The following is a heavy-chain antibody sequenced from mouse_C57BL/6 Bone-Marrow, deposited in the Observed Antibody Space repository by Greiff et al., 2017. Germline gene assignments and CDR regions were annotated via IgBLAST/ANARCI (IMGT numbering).Heavy chain of an antibody. J-gene: IGHJ4*01. Sequence: EVQLVESGGGLVQPKGSLKLSCAASGFSFNAYAMNWVRQAPGKGLEWVARIRSKSNNYATYYADSVKDRFTISRDDSESMLYLQMNNLKTEDTAMYYCVRFYYDYEYYYAMDYWGQGTSVTVSS. CDR3: VRFYYDYEYYYAMDY. V-gene: IGHV10-1*01. CDR1: GFSFNAYA. CDR2: IRSKSNNYAT. D-gene: IGHD2-4*01.